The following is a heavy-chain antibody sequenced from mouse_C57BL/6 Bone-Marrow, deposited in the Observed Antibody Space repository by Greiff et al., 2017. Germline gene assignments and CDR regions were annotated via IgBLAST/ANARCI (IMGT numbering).Heavy chain of an antibody. V-gene: IGHV2-9-1*01. CDR3: ARKRIYYGPNWYFAV. CDR1: GFSLTSYA. Sequence: VHLVESGPGLVAPSQSLSITCTVSGFSLTSYAISWVRQPPGKGLEWLGVIWTGGGTNYNSALKSRLSISKDNSKSQVFLKMNSLQTDDTARYYCARKRIYYGPNWYFAVWGTGTTVTVSS. D-gene: IGHD2-1*01. J-gene: IGHJ1*03. CDR2: IWTGGGT.